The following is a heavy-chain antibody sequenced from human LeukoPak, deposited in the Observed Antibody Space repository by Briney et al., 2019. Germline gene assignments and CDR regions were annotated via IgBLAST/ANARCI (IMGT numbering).Heavy chain of an antibody. D-gene: IGHD2-2*01. CDR2: ISYDGSNK. Sequence: GGSLRLSCAASGFTFSSYGMHWVRQAPGKGLEWVAVISYDGSNKYYADSVKGRFTISRDNSKNTLYLQMNSLRAEDTAVYYCAKGGFLGYCSSTSCSGAFDIWGQGTMVTVSS. CDR3: AKGGFLGYCSSTSCSGAFDI. J-gene: IGHJ3*02. CDR1: GFTFSSYG. V-gene: IGHV3-30*18.